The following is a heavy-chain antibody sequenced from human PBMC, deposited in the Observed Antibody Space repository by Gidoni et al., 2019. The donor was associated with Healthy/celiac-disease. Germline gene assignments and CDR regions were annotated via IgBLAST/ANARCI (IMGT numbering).Heavy chain of an antibody. D-gene: IGHD3-10*01. CDR2: IYPGDSDT. CDR3: ARYYGSGSYYIRTGGWFDP. V-gene: IGHV5-51*01. Sequence: MGIIYPGDSDTRYSPSFQGQVTISADKSISTAYLQWSSLKASDTAMYYCARYYGSGSYYIRTGGWFDPWGQGTLVTVSS. J-gene: IGHJ5*02.